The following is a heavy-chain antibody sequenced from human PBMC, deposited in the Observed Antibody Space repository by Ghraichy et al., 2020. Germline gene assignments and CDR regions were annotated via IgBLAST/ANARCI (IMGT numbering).Heavy chain of an antibody. CDR1: GFTFTNYP. CDR2: ISSSSSYI. Sequence: GGSLRLSCAASGFTFTNYPMNWVRQAPGKGLEWVSSISSSSSYIYYADSVKGRFTISRDNAKNSLFLQMNSLRAEDTAVYYCATSHYDYDNSGYYYFDFWGQGTLVTVSS. CDR3: ATSHYDYDNSGYYYFDF. V-gene: IGHV3-21*01. D-gene: IGHD3-22*01. J-gene: IGHJ4*02.